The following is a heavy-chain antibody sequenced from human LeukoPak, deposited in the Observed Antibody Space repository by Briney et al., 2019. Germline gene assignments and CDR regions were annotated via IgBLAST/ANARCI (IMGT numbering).Heavy chain of an antibody. CDR3: ARESPLTESPR. CDR2: ISSSGTII. D-gene: IGHD2-21*02. V-gene: IGHV3-48*03. J-gene: IGHJ4*02. CDR1: GFTFSAYE. Sequence: GGSLRLSCAASGFTFSAYEMDWVRQAPGKGPQWVSYISSSGTIIYYTSSVRGRFTVSRDNAKNSLYLHMNSLRGDDTGVYYCARESPLTESPRWGQGTLVTVSS.